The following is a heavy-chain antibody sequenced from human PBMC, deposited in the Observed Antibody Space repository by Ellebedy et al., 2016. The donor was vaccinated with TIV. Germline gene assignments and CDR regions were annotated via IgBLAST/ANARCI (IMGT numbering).Heavy chain of an antibody. CDR2: MYYSGST. CDR3: ARHVRSAVAHSC. CDR1: GGSISRYY. V-gene: IGHV4-59*08. J-gene: IGHJ4*02. Sequence: MPSETLSLTCTVSGGSISRYYWSWIRQSPGKGLEWIGYMYYSGSTNYNPSLKSRVTISVDTSKNQVSLKLSSVTAADTAMYYCARHVRSAVAHSCWGQGTLVIVSS. D-gene: IGHD2-15*01.